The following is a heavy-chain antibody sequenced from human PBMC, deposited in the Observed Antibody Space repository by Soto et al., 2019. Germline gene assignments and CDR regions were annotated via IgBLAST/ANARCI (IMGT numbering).Heavy chain of an antibody. J-gene: IGHJ3*02. V-gene: IGHV2-5*02. CDR3: AHRHDSSGYYCCAFDI. Sequence: QITLKESGPTLVKPTQTLTLTCTFSGFSLSTSGVGVGWIRQPPGKALEWLALIYWADDKRYSPSLKSKLTITKDTSKNQVVLTMTNMDPVDTATYYGAHRHDSSGYYCCAFDIWGQGAMVPVSS. CDR1: GFSLSTSGVG. D-gene: IGHD3-22*01. CDR2: IYWADDK.